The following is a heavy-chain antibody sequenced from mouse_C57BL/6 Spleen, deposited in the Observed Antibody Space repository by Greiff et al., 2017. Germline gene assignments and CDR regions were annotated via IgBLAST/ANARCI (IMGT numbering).Heavy chain of an antibody. CDR2: IDPSDSYT. J-gene: IGHJ2*01. Sequence: QVQLQQPGAELVMPGASVKLSCKASGYTFTSYWMHWVKQRPGQGLEWIGEIDPSDSYTNYNQKFKGKSTLTVDKSSSTAYMQLSSLTSEDSAVYYCARRGFYSNYGDYWGQGTTLTVSS. CDR1: GYTFTSYW. V-gene: IGHV1-69*01. D-gene: IGHD2-5*01. CDR3: ARRGFYSNYGDY.